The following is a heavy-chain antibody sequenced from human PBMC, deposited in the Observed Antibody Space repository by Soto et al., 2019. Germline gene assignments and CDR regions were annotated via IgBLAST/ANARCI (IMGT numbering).Heavy chain of an antibody. CDR2: ISYDVNNK. V-gene: IGHV3-30-3*01. D-gene: IGHD7-27*01. Sequence: GRSLRLSCVASGFTFRSYTFHWVRQAPGKGLEWVALISYDVNNKFYGDSVKGRFTISRDNSKNTLYLQMNSLRTEDTAVYYCARDSNWAYDYWGQGTLVTVSS. CDR1: GFTFRSYT. CDR3: ARDSNWAYDY. J-gene: IGHJ4*02.